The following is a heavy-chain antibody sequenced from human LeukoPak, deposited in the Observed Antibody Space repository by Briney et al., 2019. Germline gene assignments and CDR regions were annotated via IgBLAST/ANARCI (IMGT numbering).Heavy chain of an antibody. Sequence: PSGTLSLTCAVFGGSIGSNIWWSWVRQPPGKGLEWIGEICHSGNTNYNPSLKSRVTISVDKSKNQFSLTLSSVTAADTAVYYCASPSGASTWWGQGTLVTVSS. J-gene: IGHJ4*02. D-gene: IGHD3-10*01. CDR3: ASPSGASTW. CDR1: GGSIGSNIW. V-gene: IGHV4-4*02. CDR2: ICHSGNT.